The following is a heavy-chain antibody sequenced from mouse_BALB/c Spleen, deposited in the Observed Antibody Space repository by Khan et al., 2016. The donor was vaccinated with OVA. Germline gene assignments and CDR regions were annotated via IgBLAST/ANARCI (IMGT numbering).Heavy chain of an antibody. CDR2: INTYTGES. D-gene: IGHD1-1*01. CDR3: VGFDGGY. Sequence: QIQLVQSGPELKKPGETVKISCKASGYTFTNYVMNWVKQSPGKGLKWMGWINTYTGESTYADDFKGRFAFSLETYASTAYLQINTVKDEVTATYFCVGFDGGYWGQGTTLTVSS. V-gene: IGHV9-3-1*01. CDR1: GYTFTNYV. J-gene: IGHJ2*01.